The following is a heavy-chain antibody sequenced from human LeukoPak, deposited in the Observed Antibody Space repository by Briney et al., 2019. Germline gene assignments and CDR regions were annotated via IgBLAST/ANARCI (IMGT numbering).Heavy chain of an antibody. CDR1: GFTFSSYA. V-gene: IGHV3-30-3*01. CDR3: ARGALSSAGH. CDR2: ISYDGSNK. Sequence: PGGPLRLSCAASGFTFSSYAMHWVRQAPGKGLEWVAVISYDGSNKYYADSVKGRFTISRDNSKNTLYLQMNSLRAEDTAVYYCARGALSSAGHWGQGTLVTVSS. J-gene: IGHJ4*02. D-gene: IGHD6-19*01.